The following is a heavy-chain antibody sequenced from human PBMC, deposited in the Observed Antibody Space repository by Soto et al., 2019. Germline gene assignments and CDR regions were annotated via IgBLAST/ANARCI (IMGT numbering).Heavy chain of an antibody. CDR3: ARDRSGSYPLNWFDP. CDR1: GGSISSYY. V-gene: IGHV4-59*01. D-gene: IGHD1-26*01. CDR2: IYYSGST. Sequence: PSETLSLTCTVSGGSISSYYWSWIRQPPGKGLEWIGYIYYSGSTNYNPSLKSRVTISVDTSKNQFSLKLSSVTAADTAVYYCARDRSGSYPLNWFDPWGQGTLVTVSS. J-gene: IGHJ5*02.